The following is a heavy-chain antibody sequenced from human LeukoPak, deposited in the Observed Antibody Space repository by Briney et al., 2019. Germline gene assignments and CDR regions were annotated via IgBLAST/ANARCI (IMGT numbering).Heavy chain of an antibody. Sequence: GGSLRLSCAASGFTFSRYWMHWVRQAPGKGLMWVSRISPDGSTTLYADSVKGRFTISRDNSKNTLYLQMNSLRVEDTAVYYCARVLNYYDSSGYYFSYWGQGTLVTVSS. J-gene: IGHJ4*02. CDR1: GFTFSRYW. CDR2: ISPDGSTT. V-gene: IGHV3-74*03. CDR3: ARVLNYYDSSGYYFSY. D-gene: IGHD3-22*01.